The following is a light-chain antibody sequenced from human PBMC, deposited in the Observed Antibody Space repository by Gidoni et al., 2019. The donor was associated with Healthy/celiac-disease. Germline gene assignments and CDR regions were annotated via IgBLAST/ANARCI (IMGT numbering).Light chain of an antibody. CDR2: DAS. CDR1: QSISSY. V-gene: IGKV1-39*01. CDR3: QQSYSTPYT. J-gene: IGKJ2*01. Sequence: DIPMTQSPYSLSASVGDRVTITCRASQSISSYLNWYQQKPGKAPKLLIYDASSLQSGVPSRFSGSGSGTDFTLTISSLQPEDFATYYCQQSYSTPYTFGQGTKLEIK.